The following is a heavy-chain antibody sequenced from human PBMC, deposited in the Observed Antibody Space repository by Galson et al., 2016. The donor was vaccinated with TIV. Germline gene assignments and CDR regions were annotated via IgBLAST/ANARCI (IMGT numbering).Heavy chain of an antibody. Sequence: LSLTCTVSGDSINNYFWNWFRPSPGKGLEWIGDIYQSGSTNYNPSLKSRVTISIDTSKRQFSLKLYSVTAADTAIYYCARDKSRRGCFDPWGQGSLVTVSS. CDR1: GDSINNYF. V-gene: IGHV4-59*01. J-gene: IGHJ5*02. CDR3: ARDKSRRGCFDP. CDR2: IYQSGST.